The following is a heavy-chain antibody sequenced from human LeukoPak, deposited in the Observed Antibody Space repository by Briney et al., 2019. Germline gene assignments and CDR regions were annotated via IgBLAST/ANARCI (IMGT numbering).Heavy chain of an antibody. CDR3: AKDKSYSSGWYGWDYFDY. J-gene: IGHJ4*02. CDR1: GFTFNSYA. D-gene: IGHD6-19*01. V-gene: IGHV3-23*01. Sequence: GGSLRPSCAASGFTFNSYAMSWVRQAPGKGLEWVSAIRGSGDSTFYADSVKGRFTISRDNSKNTLYLQMNSLRAEDTAVYYCAKDKSYSSGWYGWDYFDYWGQGTLVTVSS. CDR2: IRGSGDST.